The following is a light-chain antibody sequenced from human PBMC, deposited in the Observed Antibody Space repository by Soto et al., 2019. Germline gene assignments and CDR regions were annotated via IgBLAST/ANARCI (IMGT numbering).Light chain of an antibody. V-gene: IGLV6-57*04. J-gene: IGLJ2*01. Sequence: NFMLTQPHSVSESAGKTVIISCTRSSGSIASNYVQWYQQRPGSAPTTLIYEDNQRSTGVPARFSGSIDRSSNSAYLTISGVRTEDETDYFCQSXXXGXVVFGGGTKLTVL. CDR1: SGSIASNY. CDR3: QSXXXGXVV. CDR2: EDN.